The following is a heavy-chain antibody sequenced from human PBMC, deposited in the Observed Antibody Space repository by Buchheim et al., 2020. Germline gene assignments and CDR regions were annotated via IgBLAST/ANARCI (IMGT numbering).Heavy chain of an antibody. J-gene: IGHJ4*02. V-gene: IGHV5-51*01. Sequence: EVQLVQSGAEVKKPGESLKISCKGSGYNFINYWIGWVRQMPGKGLEWMGIIYPGDSVTRYSPSFQGQVTISADKSISTAYLQWNGLKASDSAIYYCARSNGYSGNYRDYWGQGTL. CDR1: GYNFINYW. CDR3: ARSNGYSGNYRDY. CDR2: IYPGDSVT. D-gene: IGHD1-26*01.